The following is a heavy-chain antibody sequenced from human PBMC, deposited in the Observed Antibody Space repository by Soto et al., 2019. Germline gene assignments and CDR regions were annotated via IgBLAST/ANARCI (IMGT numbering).Heavy chain of an antibody. J-gene: IGHJ4*02. CDR1: GFTFSSYG. V-gene: IGHV3-30*03. CDR2: ISYDGSNK. CDR3: ASGYPVE. D-gene: IGHD5-18*01. Sequence: QVQLVESGGGVVQPGRSLRLSCAASGFTFSSYGMHWVRQAPGKGLEWVAVISYDGSNKYYADSVKGRFTISRDNSKNTLYLQMNSLRAEDTAVYYCASGYPVEWGQGTLVTVSS.